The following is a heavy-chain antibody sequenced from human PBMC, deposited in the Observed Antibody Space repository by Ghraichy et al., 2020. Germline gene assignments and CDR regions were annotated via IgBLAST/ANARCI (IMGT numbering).Heavy chain of an antibody. CDR2: ISGSGGIT. V-gene: IGHV3-23*01. D-gene: IGHD3-22*01. CDR3: AKAFLVDVYYYDSSGRWGYVDY. J-gene: IGHJ4*02. CDR1: GFTFSSYA. Sequence: GGSLRLSCAASGFTFSSYAMSWVRQAPGKGLEWVSAISGSGGITYYADSVKGRFIISSDNSKNTLYLQMNSLRAEDTAVYYCAKAFLVDVYYYDSSGRWGYVDYGGQGTLVTVAS.